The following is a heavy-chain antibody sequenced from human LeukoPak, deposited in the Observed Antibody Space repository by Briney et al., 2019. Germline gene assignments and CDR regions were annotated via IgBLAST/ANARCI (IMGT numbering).Heavy chain of an antibody. CDR1: GFTFSDYS. V-gene: IGHV3-21*06. CDR3: AGGRGWLVDY. Sequence: GGSLRLSCAASGFTFSDYSMNWVRLAPGKGLDWVSSISSTSTYILYADSVKGRFTISRGNAKNSLYLQMNSLRAEDTAVYFCAGGRGWLVDYWGQGTRVTVSS. CDR2: ISSTSTYI. D-gene: IGHD3-22*01. J-gene: IGHJ4*02.